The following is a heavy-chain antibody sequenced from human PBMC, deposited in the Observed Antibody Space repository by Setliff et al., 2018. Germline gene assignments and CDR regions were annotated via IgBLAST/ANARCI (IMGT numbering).Heavy chain of an antibody. V-gene: IGHV3-7*01. J-gene: IGHJ4*02. CDR3: ARAHSSTLSVHNY. CDR2: VNPDGSGK. Sequence: LRLSCVASGFAISSCWMSWVRQAPGKWLEWVANVNPDGSGKYYEDSVKGRFTISRDNAKNTLYLQMNSLRAEDTAVYYCARAHSSTLSVHNYWGQGTLVTVSS. CDR1: GFAISSCW. D-gene: IGHD2-2*01.